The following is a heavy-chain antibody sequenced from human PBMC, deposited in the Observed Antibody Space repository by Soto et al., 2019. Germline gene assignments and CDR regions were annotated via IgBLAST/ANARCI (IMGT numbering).Heavy chain of an antibody. CDR2: IIPISGRT. Sequence: QVQLLQSGAEVKRPGSSVKVSCEASGGTFSSLGFTWVRQAPGQGLEWMGGIIPISGRTTFAQKFQGRVTITADESTDTAYMELTALSVADTAMYYCVRGYYDSVWATWGQGTLITVSS. V-gene: IGHV1-69*01. CDR3: VRGYYDSVWAT. J-gene: IGHJ5*02. D-gene: IGHD3-22*01. CDR1: GGTFSSLG.